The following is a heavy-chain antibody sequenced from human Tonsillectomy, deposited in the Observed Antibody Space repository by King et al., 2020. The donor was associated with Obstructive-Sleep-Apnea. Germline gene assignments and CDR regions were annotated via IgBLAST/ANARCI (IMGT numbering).Heavy chain of an antibody. CDR2: ISRNSGRR. D-gene: IGHD6-13*01. J-gene: IGHJ1*01. CDR1: GFTFEDYS. CDR3: AKDGSSSWVEYFHH. Sequence: DVQLVESGGGLVQPGRSLRLSCAASGFTFEDYSMHWVRQAPGKGLEWVSGISRNSGRRGYADSVMGRFTITRDNAKNSLYLQVNNLRAEDTALYYCAKDGSSSWVEYFHHWGQGTLVTVSS. V-gene: IGHV3-9*01.